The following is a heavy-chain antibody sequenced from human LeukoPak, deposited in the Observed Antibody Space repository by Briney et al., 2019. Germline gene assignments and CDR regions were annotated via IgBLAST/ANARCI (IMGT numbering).Heavy chain of an antibody. CDR2: INPNSGGT. CDR1: GYTFTGYY. D-gene: IGHD6-13*01. CDR3: ATHSLSSSWYDY. Sequence: GASVKVSCKASGYTFTGYYMHWVRQAPGQGLEWMGWINPNSGGTNYAQKFQGRVTITRDTSISTAYMELSRLRSDDTAVYYCATHSLSSSWYDYWGQGTLVTVSS. J-gene: IGHJ4*02. V-gene: IGHV1-2*02.